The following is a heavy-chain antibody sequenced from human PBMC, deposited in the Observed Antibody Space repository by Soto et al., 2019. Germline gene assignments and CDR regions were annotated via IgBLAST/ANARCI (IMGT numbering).Heavy chain of an antibody. CDR2: SIPILGIA. D-gene: IGHD5-18*01. Sequence: QVQLVQSGAEVKKPGSSVKVSCKASGGTFSSYTISWVRQAPGQGLEWMGRSIPILGIANYAQKFQGRVTITADKSTSTAYMELSSLRSEDTAVYYCARGGGYSYGWGYWGQGTLVTVSS. CDR3: ARGGGYSYGWGY. J-gene: IGHJ4*02. V-gene: IGHV1-69*02. CDR1: GGTFSSYT.